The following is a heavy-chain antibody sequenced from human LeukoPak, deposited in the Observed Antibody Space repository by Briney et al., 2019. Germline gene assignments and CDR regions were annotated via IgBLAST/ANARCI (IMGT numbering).Heavy chain of an antibody. CDR1: GFTFSSYA. Sequence: GMSLRLSCAASGFTFSSYAMHWVRQAPGKGLEWVAVISYDGSNKYYADSVKGRFTISRDNSKNTLYLQMNSLRAEDTAVYYCARDQYSSSSSQCLDYWGQGTLVTVSS. CDR3: ARDQYSSSSSQCLDY. D-gene: IGHD6-6*01. CDR2: ISYDGSNK. J-gene: IGHJ4*02. V-gene: IGHV3-30*04.